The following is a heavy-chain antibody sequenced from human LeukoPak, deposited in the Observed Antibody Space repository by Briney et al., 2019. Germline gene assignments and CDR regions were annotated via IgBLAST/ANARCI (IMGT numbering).Heavy chain of an antibody. V-gene: IGHV4-34*01. D-gene: IGHD4-11*01. CDR3: ARLRATVTIRGIHYYYYMDV. J-gene: IGHJ6*03. CDR2: INHSGST. Sequence: SETLSLTCAVYGGSFSGYYWSWIRQPPGKGLEWIGEINHSGSTNYNPSLKSRVTISVDTSKNQFSLKLSSVTAADTAVYYCARLRATVTIRGIHYYYYMDVWGKGTTVTVSS. CDR1: GGSFSGYY.